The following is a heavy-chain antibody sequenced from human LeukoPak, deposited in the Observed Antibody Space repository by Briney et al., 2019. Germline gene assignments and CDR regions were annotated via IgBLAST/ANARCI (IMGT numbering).Heavy chain of an antibody. CDR1: GYTFTSYD. V-gene: IGHV1-8*01. CDR2: MNPNSGNT. J-gene: IGHJ3*02. CDR3: AGDAGMVATDAFDI. Sequence: GASVKVSCKASGYTFTSYDINWVRQATGQGLEWMGWMNPNSGNTGYAQKFQGRVTMTRNTSISTAYMELSSLRSEDTAVYYCAGDAGMVATDAFDIWGQGTMVTVSS. D-gene: IGHD5-12*01.